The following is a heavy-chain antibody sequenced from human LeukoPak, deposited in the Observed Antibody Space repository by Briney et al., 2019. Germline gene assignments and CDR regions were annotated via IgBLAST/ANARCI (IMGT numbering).Heavy chain of an antibody. CDR3: ARDYDMIAGPGD. D-gene: IGHD3-22*01. V-gene: IGHV1-46*01. J-gene: IGHJ4*02. CDR2: INPSGDST. CDR1: GYTFTSYY. Sequence: ASVKVSCKASGYTFTSYYMHWVRQAPGQGLEWMGIINPSGDSTSYAQKFQGRVTMTRDTSTSTVYMELSSLTSDDTAVYYCARDYDMIAGPGDWGQGTLVTVSS.